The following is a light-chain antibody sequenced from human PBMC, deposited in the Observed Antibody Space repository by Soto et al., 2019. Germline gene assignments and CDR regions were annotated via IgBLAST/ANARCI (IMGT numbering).Light chain of an antibody. CDR1: QSISSY. V-gene: IGKV1-39*01. CDR2: AAS. CDR3: QQSYSTLIT. Sequence: DIQITQSPSSLSASVGDRVTITCRASQSISSYLNWYKQKXGKAPKXXIYAASSLQSGVPSRFSGSGSGTDFTLTISSLQPEDFATYYCQQSYSTLITFGQGTRLEIK. J-gene: IGKJ5*01.